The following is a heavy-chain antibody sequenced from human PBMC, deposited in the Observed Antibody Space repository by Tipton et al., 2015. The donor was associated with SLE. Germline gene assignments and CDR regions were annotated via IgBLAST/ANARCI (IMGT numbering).Heavy chain of an antibody. Sequence: TLSLTCTVSGGSISGSSYYWAWIRQPPGKGLEWIGDIYYRGTTYYNPSLKSPVTISVDMSKNQFSLKLHSVTAADTAVYYCARRDSGRYDYGDYAQGVYAFDIWGQGTMVSVSS. J-gene: IGHJ3*02. V-gene: IGHV4-39*07. CDR2: IYYRGTT. CDR3: ARRDSGRYDYGDYAQGVYAFDI. D-gene: IGHD4-17*01. CDR1: GGSISGSSYY.